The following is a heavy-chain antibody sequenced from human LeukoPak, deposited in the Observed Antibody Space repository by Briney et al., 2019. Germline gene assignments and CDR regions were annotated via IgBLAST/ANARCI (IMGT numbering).Heavy chain of an antibody. Sequence: SETLSLTCSVSSGSISNFHWSWIRQPAGKGLEWIGRIFTSGSTNYNPSLKSRVTMSVDTSKNQFSLKLSSVTAADTAVYYCARDNVSGWFDYWGQGTLVTVSS. J-gene: IGHJ4*02. V-gene: IGHV4-4*07. CDR3: ARDNVSGWFDY. D-gene: IGHD6-19*01. CDR2: IFTSGST. CDR1: SGSISNFH.